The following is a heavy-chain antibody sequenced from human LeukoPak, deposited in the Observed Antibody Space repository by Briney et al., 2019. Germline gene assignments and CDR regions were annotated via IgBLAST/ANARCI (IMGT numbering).Heavy chain of an antibody. J-gene: IGHJ4*02. D-gene: IGHD1-1*01. CDR2: IYYSGST. V-gene: IGHV4-31*03. Sequence: PSETLSLTCTVSGGSISSGGYYWSWIRQHPGKGLEWIGYIYYSGSTYYNPSLKSRVTISADTSKNQFSLKLSSVTAADTAVYYCARGGTHGVYFDYWGQGTLVTVSS. CDR1: GGSISSGGYY. CDR3: ARGGTHGVYFDY.